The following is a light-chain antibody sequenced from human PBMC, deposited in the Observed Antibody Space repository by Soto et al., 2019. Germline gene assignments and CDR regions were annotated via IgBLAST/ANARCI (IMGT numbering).Light chain of an antibody. CDR3: QKYGSSPIT. CDR2: DAS. J-gene: IGKJ5*01. Sequence: EIVLTQSPVTLSLSPVERATLSCMASQSVTSYLAWYQQRPGQAPRLLINDASRRATGIPDRFSGSGSGTDFTLTISRLEPEDFAVYYCQKYGSSPITFGQGTRLEIK. CDR1: QSVTSY. V-gene: IGKV3-20*01.